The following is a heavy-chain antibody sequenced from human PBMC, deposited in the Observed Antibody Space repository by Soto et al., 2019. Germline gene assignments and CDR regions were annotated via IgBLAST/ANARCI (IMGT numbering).Heavy chain of an antibody. J-gene: IGHJ5*02. CDR1: GGTFSSYT. Sequence: SVKVSCQASGGTFSSYTISWVRQAPGQGLEWMGRIIPILGIANYAQKFQGRVTITADKSTSTAYMELSSLRSEDTAVYYCARDSGSSSSGWFDPWGQGTLVTVSS. D-gene: IGHD6-6*01. V-gene: IGHV1-69*04. CDR2: IIPILGIA. CDR3: ARDSGSSSSGWFDP.